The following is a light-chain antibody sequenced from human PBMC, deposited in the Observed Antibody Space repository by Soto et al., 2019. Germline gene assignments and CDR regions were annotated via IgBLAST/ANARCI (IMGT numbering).Light chain of an antibody. CDR1: QGIRND. V-gene: IGKV1-6*01. CDR2: AAS. Sequence: AIQMTQSPSSLSASVGDGVTITCRASQGIRNDLGWYQQKPGKAPKLLIYAASSLQSGVPSRFSGSGSGTDFTLTISSLQPDDFATYYCQQSYSTPRTFGQGTKVDIK. CDR3: QQSYSTPRT. J-gene: IGKJ1*01.